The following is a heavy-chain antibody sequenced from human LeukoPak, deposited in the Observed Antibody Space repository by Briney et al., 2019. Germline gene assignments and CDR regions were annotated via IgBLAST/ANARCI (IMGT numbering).Heavy chain of an antibody. Sequence: GGSLRLSCAASGLTFDDHGMSWVRQAPGKGLEWVANIKQDGSEKYYVDSVKGRFTISRDNAKNSLYLQMNSLRAEDTAVYYCAREWAYYYDSSGYGTFDYWGQGTLVTVSS. D-gene: IGHD3-22*01. J-gene: IGHJ4*02. CDR2: IKQDGSEK. CDR1: GLTFDDHG. CDR3: AREWAYYYDSSGYGTFDY. V-gene: IGHV3-7*01.